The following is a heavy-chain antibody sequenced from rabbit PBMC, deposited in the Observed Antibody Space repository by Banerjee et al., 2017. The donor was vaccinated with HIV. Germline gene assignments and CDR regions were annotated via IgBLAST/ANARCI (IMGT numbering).Heavy chain of an antibody. CDR1: GIDFSSGYD. Sequence: QSLEESGGGLVQPGASLTLTCTASGIDFSSGYDMCWVRQAPGKGLEWIGCIGTGSGSTWYASWAKGRFTISKTSSTTVTLQMTSLTDADTATYFCARKWGLWGPGTLVTVS. J-gene: IGHJ4*01. CDR2: IGTGSGST. V-gene: IGHV1S40*01. D-gene: IGHD1-1*01. CDR3: ARKWGL.